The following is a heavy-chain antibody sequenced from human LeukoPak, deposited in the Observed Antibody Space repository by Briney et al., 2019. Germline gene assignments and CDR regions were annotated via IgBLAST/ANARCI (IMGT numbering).Heavy chain of an antibody. CDR2: INLNSGGT. V-gene: IGHV1-2*02. CDR3: ARRRTPSIAAAGDDAFDI. J-gene: IGHJ3*02. CDR1: GYTFTGYY. Sequence: ASVKVSCKASGYTFTGYYMHWVRQVPGQGLEWMGWINLNSGGTNYAQKFQGRVTMTRDTSISTAYMELSRLRSDDTAVYYCARRRTPSIAAAGDDAFDIWGQGTMVTVSS. D-gene: IGHD6-13*01.